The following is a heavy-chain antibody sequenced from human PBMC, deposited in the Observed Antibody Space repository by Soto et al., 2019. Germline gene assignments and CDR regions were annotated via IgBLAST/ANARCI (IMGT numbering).Heavy chain of an antibody. D-gene: IGHD5-12*01. V-gene: IGHV2-5*02. CDR2: IYWDDDK. Sequence: QITLKESGPTLVRPTQTLTLTCTFSGFSLSTTGVAVAWIRQPPGEALEWLALIYWDDDKRYNSSLKSRLTITKDTSRDQVVLAMPNMDPMDTATYFCAHSQRGPMDFWGPGILVTVSS. CDR3: AHSQRGPMDF. J-gene: IGHJ4*02. CDR1: GFSLSTTGVA.